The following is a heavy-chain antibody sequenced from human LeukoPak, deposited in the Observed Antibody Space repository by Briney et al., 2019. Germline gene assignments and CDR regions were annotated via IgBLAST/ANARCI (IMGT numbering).Heavy chain of an antibody. V-gene: IGHV4-39*01. CDR1: GGAISSSTYY. D-gene: IGHD3-22*01. J-gene: IGHJ5*02. Sequence: PSETLSLTCTVSGGAISSSTYYWGWIRQPPGKGLEWIGSTYYSGSTYYNSSLKSRVTISVDTSKNQFSLKLSSVTAADTAVYYCARHLSVGGYYSQPQYTWFDPWGQGTLVIVSS. CDR2: TYYSGST. CDR3: ARHLSVGGYYSQPQYTWFDP.